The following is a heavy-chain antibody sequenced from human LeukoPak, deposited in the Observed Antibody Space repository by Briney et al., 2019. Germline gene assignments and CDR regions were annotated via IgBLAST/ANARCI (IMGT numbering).Heavy chain of an antibody. V-gene: IGHV4-38-2*02. Sequence: NSGGSLRLSCAASGFTFSSYGMSWVRQSPGKGLEWIASMFHSGSTYYNPSLKSRVTMSVDTSKNQFSLRLSSVTAADTAVYYCARETEKQWQYWGQGTTVSVSS. J-gene: IGHJ3*01. CDR1: GFTFSSYG. CDR2: MFHSGST. D-gene: IGHD6-19*01. CDR3: ARETEKQWQY.